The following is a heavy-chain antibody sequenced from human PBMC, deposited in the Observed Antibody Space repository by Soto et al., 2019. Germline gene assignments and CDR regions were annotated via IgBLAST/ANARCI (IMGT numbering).Heavy chain of an antibody. J-gene: IGHJ4*02. Sequence: GGSLRLSCAASGFTFSDYYMSWIRQAPGKGLEWVSYISSSGSTIYYADSVKGRFTISRDNAKNSLYLQMNSLRAEDSAVYYCARVSSSWYRGLFDYWGQGTLVTVSS. CDR1: GFTFSDYY. CDR3: ARVSSSWYRGLFDY. CDR2: ISSSGSTI. D-gene: IGHD6-13*01. V-gene: IGHV3-11*01.